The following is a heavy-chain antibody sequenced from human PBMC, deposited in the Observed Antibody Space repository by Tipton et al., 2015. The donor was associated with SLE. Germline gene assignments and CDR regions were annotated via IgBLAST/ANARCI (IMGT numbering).Heavy chain of an antibody. Sequence: TLSLTCTVSGGSISRGSYYWGWIRQSAEKGLEWIGHIYTSGTTNYNPSLKGRVTISRDTSKNQFSLQLSSVTAADTAVYFCARQDLGRAATLTFDNWGQGTLVTVSS. CDR3: ARQDLGRAATLTFDN. V-gene: IGHV4-61*09. J-gene: IGHJ4*02. D-gene: IGHD4-17*01. CDR2: IYTSGTT. CDR1: GGSISRGSYY.